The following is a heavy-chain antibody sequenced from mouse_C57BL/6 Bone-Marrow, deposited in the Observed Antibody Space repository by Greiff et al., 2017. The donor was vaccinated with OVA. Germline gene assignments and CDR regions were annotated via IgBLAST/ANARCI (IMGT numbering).Heavy chain of an antibody. CDR1: GYTFTSYW. V-gene: IGHV1-50*01. Sequence: QVHVKQPGAELVKPGASVKLSCKASGYTFTSYWMQWVKQRPGQGLEWIGEIDPSDSYTNYNQKFKGKATLTVDTSSSTAYMQLSSLTSEDSAVYYCASYDDFDYWGQGTTLTVSS. D-gene: IGHD2-12*01. J-gene: IGHJ2*01. CDR3: ASYDDFDY. CDR2: IDPSDSYT.